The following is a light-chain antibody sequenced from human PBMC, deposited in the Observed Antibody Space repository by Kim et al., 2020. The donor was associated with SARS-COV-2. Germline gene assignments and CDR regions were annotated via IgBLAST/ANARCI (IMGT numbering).Light chain of an antibody. CDR3: LQYHSFPPT. Sequence: DIQMTQSPSSLSASVGDSVTITCRAGQDISIFFGWFQQKPGKAPKRLIYDVSSLQSGVPSRFSGLGSGTEFTLTISSLQPEDFATYYCLQYHSFPPTFGGGTKLEI. V-gene: IGKV1-17*01. J-gene: IGKJ4*01. CDR2: DVS. CDR1: QDISIF.